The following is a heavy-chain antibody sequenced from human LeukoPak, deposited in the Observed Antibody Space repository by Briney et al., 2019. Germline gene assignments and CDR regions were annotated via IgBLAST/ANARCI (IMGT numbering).Heavy chain of an antibody. Sequence: SVKVSCKASGGTFSSYAISWVRQAPGQGLEWMGRIIPILGIANYAQKFQGRVTITADKSTSTAYMELSSLRSEDTAVYYCARGYSGSTYFDYWGQGTLVTVSS. D-gene: IGHD5-12*01. J-gene: IGHJ4*02. V-gene: IGHV1-69*04. CDR3: ARGYSGSTYFDY. CDR1: GGTFSSYA. CDR2: IIPILGIA.